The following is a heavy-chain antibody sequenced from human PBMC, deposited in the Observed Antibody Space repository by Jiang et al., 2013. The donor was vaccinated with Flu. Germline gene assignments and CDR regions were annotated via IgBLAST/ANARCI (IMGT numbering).Heavy chain of an antibody. CDR3: ARAKEYDSSGYYYLYLGEAAFDI. J-gene: IGHJ3*02. V-gene: IGHV6-1*01. Sequence: SQTLSLTCAISGDSVSSNSAAWNWIRQSPSRGLEWLGRTYYRSKWYNDYAVSVKSRITINPDTSKNQFSLQLNSVTPEDTAVYYCARAKEYDSSGYYYLYLGEAAFDIWGQGTMVTVSS. CDR2: TYYRSKWYN. CDR1: GDSVSSNSAA. D-gene: IGHD3-22*01.